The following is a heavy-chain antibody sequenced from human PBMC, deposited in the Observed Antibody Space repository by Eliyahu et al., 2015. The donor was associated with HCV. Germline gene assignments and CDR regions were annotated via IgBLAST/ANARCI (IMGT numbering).Heavy chain of an antibody. J-gene: IGHJ2*01. V-gene: IGHV1-46*01. D-gene: IGHD3-16*01. CDR1: GXTFTSYY. CDR2: INPSGGST. Sequence: QVQLVQSGAEVXXPGASXKVXCKASGXTFTSYYMHWVRQAPGQGLXWMGIINPSGGSTSYAQKFQGRVTMTRDTSTSTVYMELSSLRSEDTAVYYCARGRGGFWYFDLWGRGTLVTVSS. CDR3: ARGRGGFWYFDL.